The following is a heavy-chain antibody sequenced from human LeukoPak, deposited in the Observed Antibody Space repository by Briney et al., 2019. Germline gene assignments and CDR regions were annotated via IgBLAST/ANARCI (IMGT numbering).Heavy chain of an antibody. CDR1: GFTFSSYN. V-gene: IGHV3-21*01. Sequence: PGGSLRLTCAASGFTFSSYNMNWVGQAPGKGLEWVSSISSSSSYIYYADSVKGRFTISRDNAKNSLYLQMNSLRAEDTAVYYCASATAMVLFDYWGQGTLVTVSS. CDR2: ISSSSSYI. J-gene: IGHJ4*02. CDR3: ASATAMVLFDY. D-gene: IGHD5-18*01.